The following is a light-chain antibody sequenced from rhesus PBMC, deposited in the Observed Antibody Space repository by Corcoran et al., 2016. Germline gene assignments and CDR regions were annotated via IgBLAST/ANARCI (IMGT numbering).Light chain of an antibody. CDR2: YAN. CDR1: QGISSY. V-gene: IGKV1-32*02. CDR3: KQGNSNPPT. Sequence: DIQMSQSPSSLSASVGDRVTITCRASQGISSYLNWYQQKPGKAPKLLIYYANSLASGVPSRFSGSGYGTELTLPISSLQQEDLETYYCKQGNSNPPTFGGGTKVELK. J-gene: IGKJ4*01.